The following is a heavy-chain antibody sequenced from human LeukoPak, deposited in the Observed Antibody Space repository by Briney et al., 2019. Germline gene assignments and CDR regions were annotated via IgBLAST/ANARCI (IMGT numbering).Heavy chain of an antibody. D-gene: IGHD3-9*01. CDR3: ASKDILTGFDY. V-gene: IGHV1-2*02. CDR2: INPNSGGT. J-gene: IGHJ4*02. Sequence: GASVKVSCKASGYTFTGYYMHWVRQAPGQGLEWMGWINPNSGGTNYAQKFQVTVTMTRDTSISTAYMELSRLRSDDTAVYYCASKDILTGFDYWGQGTLVIVSS. CDR1: GYTFTGYY.